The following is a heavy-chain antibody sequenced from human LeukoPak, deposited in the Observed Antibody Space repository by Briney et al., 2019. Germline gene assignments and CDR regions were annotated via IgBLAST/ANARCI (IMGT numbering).Heavy chain of an antibody. J-gene: IGHJ3*02. Sequence: GGSVRLSCGASGFTFSSHWMTWVRQAPGKGLEWVSNINEDGSKKYHVDSVEGRFTISRDNAKNSLYLQMNSLRAEDTAVYYCARYCGGDCYDPHDAFDIWGQGTMVTASA. V-gene: IGHV3-7*05. CDR3: ARYCGGDCYDPHDAFDI. D-gene: IGHD2-21*02. CDR2: INEDGSKK. CDR1: GFTFSSHW.